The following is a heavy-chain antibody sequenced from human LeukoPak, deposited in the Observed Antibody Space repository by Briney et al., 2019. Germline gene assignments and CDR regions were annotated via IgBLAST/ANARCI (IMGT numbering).Heavy chain of an antibody. CDR1: GFTLSSYA. Sequence: GGSLRLSCVASGFTLSSYAMSWVRQAPGKGLEWVSYISSSGSTIYYADSVKGRFTISRDNAKNSLYLQMNSLRAEDTAVYYCARDGSGRAAAAEGQYYYYMDVWGKGTTVTVSS. V-gene: IGHV3-48*03. D-gene: IGHD6-13*01. CDR3: ARDGSGRAAAAEGQYYYYMDV. CDR2: ISSSGSTI. J-gene: IGHJ6*03.